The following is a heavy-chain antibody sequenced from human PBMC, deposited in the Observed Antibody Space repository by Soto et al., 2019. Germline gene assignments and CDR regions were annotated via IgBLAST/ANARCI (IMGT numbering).Heavy chain of an antibody. V-gene: IGHV1-3*01. J-gene: IGHJ3*02. CDR1: GYTFTSYA. CDR3: ATAIVDDAFDI. D-gene: IGHD3-16*02. Sequence: ASVKVSCKASGYTFTSYAMHWVRQAPGQRLEWMGWINAGNGNTKYSQKFQGRVTITRDTSASTAYMELSSLRFEDTAVYFCATAIVDDAFDIWGRGTMVTVSS. CDR2: INAGNGNT.